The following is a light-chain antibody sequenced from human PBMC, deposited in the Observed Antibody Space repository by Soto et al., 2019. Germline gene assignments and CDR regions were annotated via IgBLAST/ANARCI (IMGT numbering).Light chain of an antibody. Sequence: SVLTQPASVSGSPGQSITISCTGTSSDVGSYNLVSWYQQHPGKAPKLMIYEVSKRPSGVSNRFSGSKSGNTASLTISGLQAEDEADYYCCSYAGSSTHVVFGGGTKPTVL. CDR1: SSDVGSYNL. V-gene: IGLV2-23*02. J-gene: IGLJ2*01. CDR3: CSYAGSSTHVV. CDR2: EVS.